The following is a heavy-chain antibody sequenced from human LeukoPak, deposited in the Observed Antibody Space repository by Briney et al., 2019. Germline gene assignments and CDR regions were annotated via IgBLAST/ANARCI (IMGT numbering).Heavy chain of an antibody. CDR3: ARRGMGYYDSSGYFPDY. D-gene: IGHD3-22*01. J-gene: IGHJ4*02. CDR1: GFTVSSNY. Sequence: GGSLRLSCAASGFTVSSNYMSWVRQAPGKGLEWVSSIYSGGNTYYADSVEGRITISRDNSKNTLYLQVNSLIAEDTAVYYRARRGMGYYDSSGYFPDYWRQGTLVTVSS. V-gene: IGHV3-66*04. CDR2: IYSGGNT.